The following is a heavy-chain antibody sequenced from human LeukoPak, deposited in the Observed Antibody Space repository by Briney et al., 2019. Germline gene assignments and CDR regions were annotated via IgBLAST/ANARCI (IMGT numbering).Heavy chain of an antibody. CDR1: GFTFSSYS. D-gene: IGHD5-18*01. Sequence: SGGSLRLSCAASGFTFSSYSMNWVRQAPGKGLEWVANIKQDGSEKYYVDSVKGRFTISRDNAKNSLYLQMNSLRAEDTAVYYCARDYRYGYYYYMDVRGKGTTVTVSS. CDR3: ARDYRYGYYYYMDV. CDR2: IKQDGSEK. V-gene: IGHV3-7*01. J-gene: IGHJ6*03.